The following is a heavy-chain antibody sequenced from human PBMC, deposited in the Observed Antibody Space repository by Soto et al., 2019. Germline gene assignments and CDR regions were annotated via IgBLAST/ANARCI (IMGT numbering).Heavy chain of an antibody. D-gene: IGHD5-12*01. CDR1: GGTFRSYA. CDR3: ATTPLVATIRWYFDL. J-gene: IGHJ2*01. CDR2: IIPISGTG. V-gene: IGHV1-69*13. Sequence: GASVKVSCKASGGTFRSYAISWVRQAPGQGLEWMGGIIPISGTGKYAQKFQGRVTITADESTSTAYMELSSLRSEDTAVHYCATTPLVATIRWYFDLWGRGTLVTVSS.